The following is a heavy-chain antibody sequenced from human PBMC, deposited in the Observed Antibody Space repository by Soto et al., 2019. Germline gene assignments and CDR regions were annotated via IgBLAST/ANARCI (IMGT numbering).Heavy chain of an antibody. CDR3: ARDPGLPGRYWYFDL. CDR2: VNPKRGDA. CDR1: GYKFTDYY. Sequence: QVVLVQSGAEVKKPGDSVKVSCKSSGYKFTDYYIHWVRQAPGQGPEWMGWVNPKRGDAVYAQECQGWVTMTRDTATTTAFLEVNRLKPDDTAVYFCARDPGLPGRYWYFDLWGRGTLVTVSS. D-gene: IGHD3-9*01. V-gene: IGHV1-2*04. J-gene: IGHJ2*01.